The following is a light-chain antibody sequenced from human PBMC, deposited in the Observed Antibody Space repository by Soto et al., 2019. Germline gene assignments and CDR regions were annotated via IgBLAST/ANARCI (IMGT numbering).Light chain of an antibody. CDR1: QSISIT. Sequence: DIEMTQSPSTLSVSLGERATLSCRASQSISITLAWYQQKPGKAPRLLIYGASTRATEIPARFSGSGSGTEFTLTISSLQSEDFAAYYCQQYNNWPRTFGRGTKVEI. CDR3: QQYNNWPRT. J-gene: IGKJ4*01. V-gene: IGKV3-15*01. CDR2: GAS.